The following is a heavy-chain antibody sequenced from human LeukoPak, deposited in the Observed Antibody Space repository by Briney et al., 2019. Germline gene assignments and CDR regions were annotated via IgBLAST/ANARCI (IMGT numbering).Heavy chain of an antibody. J-gene: IGHJ6*02. Sequence: GGSLRLSCAASGFTFSRHPMNWVRQAPGKGLGWVSYISPGTIYYADSVKGRFTISRDNAKNSLYLQMNSLRAEDTAVYYCTRDGRVAYEMDVWGQGTTVTVSS. CDR2: ISPGTI. D-gene: IGHD2-15*01. CDR1: GFTFSRHP. CDR3: TRDGRVAYEMDV. V-gene: IGHV3-48*01.